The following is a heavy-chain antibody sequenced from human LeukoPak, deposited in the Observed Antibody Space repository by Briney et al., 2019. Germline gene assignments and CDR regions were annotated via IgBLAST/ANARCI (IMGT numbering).Heavy chain of an antibody. CDR1: GYTLTELS. CDR2: IIPILGIA. V-gene: IGHV1-69*04. D-gene: IGHD4-17*01. Sequence: SVKVSCKVSGYTLTELSMHWVRQAPGQGLEWMGRIIPILGIANYAQKFQGRVTITADKSTSTAYMELSSLRSGDTAVYYCARGGMTTVTTFDYWGQGTLVTVSS. J-gene: IGHJ4*02. CDR3: ARGGMTTVTTFDY.